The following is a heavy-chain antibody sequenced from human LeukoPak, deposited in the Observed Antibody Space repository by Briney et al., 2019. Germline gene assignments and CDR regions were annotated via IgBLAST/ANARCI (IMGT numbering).Heavy chain of an antibody. CDR1: GFTFSDFA. CDR3: ATYRQVMLPFES. D-gene: IGHD5-18*01. V-gene: IGHV3-23*01. CDR2: TFQGGGEI. Sequence: GGSLRLSCAASGFTFSDFAMIWVRQPPGKGLEWVSSTFQGGGEIRYADSVRGRFTISRDNSRSTLFLQMNSLRGEDTAIYYCATYRQVMLPFESWGQGTLVTVSS. J-gene: IGHJ4*02.